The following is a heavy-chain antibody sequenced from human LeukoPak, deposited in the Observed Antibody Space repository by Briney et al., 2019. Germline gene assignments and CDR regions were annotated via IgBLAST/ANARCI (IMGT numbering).Heavy chain of an antibody. CDR2: ISSSGSTI. J-gene: IGHJ6*02. V-gene: IGHV3-11*01. D-gene: IGHD2-2*01. CDR1: GFTFSGYY. CDR3: ARDIVVVPAAGRDYYYYYGMDV. Sequence: GGSLRLSCAASGFTFSGYYMSWIRQAPGKGLEWVSYISSSGSTIYYADSVKGRFTISRDNAKNSLYLQMNSLRAEDTAVYYCARDIVVVPAAGRDYYYYYGMDVWGQGTTVTVSS.